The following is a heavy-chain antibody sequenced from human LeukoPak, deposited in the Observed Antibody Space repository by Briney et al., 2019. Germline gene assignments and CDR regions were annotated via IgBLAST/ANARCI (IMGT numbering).Heavy chain of an antibody. V-gene: IGHV1-8*01. D-gene: IGHD2-8*02. CDR3: ARGPRRAGGVYRASLDY. J-gene: IGHJ4*02. CDR2: MNPNSGNT. CDR1: GYTFTSYD. Sequence: GASVKVSCKASGYTFTSYDINWVRQATGQGLEWMGWMNPNSGNTGYAQKFQGRVTMTRNTSISTAYMELSSLRSEDTAVYYCARGPRRAGGVYRASLDYWGQGTLVTVSS.